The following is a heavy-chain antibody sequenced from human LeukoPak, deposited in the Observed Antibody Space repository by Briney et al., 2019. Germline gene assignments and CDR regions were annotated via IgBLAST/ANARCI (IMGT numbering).Heavy chain of an antibody. CDR3: TKAAGNIGYDPLDAFDI. V-gene: IGHV3-43*02. Sequence: GGSLRLSCAASGFSFDDYAMHWVRQAPGKSLEWVSLISEVGRTTYYADSVKGRFTISRDNSKNSLYLQMNSLRTEDTALYYCTKAAGNIGYDPLDAFDIWGQGTVVTVSS. J-gene: IGHJ3*02. CDR2: ISEVGRTT. CDR1: GFSFDDYA. D-gene: IGHD5-12*01.